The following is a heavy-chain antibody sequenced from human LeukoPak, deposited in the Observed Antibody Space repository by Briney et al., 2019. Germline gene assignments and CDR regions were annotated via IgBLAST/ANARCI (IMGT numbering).Heavy chain of an antibody. CDR2: VDPEDGET. J-gene: IGHJ6*03. CDR3: ATGYSSSSDYYYYYYMDV. V-gene: IGHV1-69-2*01. CDR1: GYTFIDYY. D-gene: IGHD6-6*01. Sequence: ASVKVSCKVSGYTFIDYYMHWVQQAPGKGLEWMGLVDPEDGETIYAEKFQGRVTITADTSTDTAYMELSSLRSEDTAVYYCATGYSSSSDYYYYYYMDVWGKGTTVTVSS.